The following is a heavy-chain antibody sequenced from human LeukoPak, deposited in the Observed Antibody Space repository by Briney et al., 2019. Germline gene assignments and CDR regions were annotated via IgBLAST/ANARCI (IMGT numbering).Heavy chain of an antibody. CDR2: IQYDGSNK. J-gene: IGHJ4*02. CDR1: EFTFSNYG. Sequence: GGSLRLSCAASEFTFSNYGMHWVRQAPGKGLEWVAFIQYDGSNKFYGNSVKGLFTISRDTSKNTLYLQMNSLRAEDTAVYYCAKEQGSGSYFDYWGQGTLVTVSS. CDR3: AKEQGSGSYFDY. V-gene: IGHV3-30*02. D-gene: IGHD3-10*01.